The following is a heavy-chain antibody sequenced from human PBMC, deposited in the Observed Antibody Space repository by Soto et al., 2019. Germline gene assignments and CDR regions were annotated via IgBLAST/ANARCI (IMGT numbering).Heavy chain of an antibody. V-gene: IGHV3-23*01. Sequence: GGSLRLSCAVSGFTFNNYAMNWVRQAPGKGLEWVSSISDSGGRTYYADSVKGRFTISRDNSKNTLYLQMNSLRAEDTAIYYCAKDALGDYFYYGMDVWGQGTTVTSP. CDR1: GFTFNNYA. CDR3: AKDALGDYFYYGMDV. J-gene: IGHJ6*02. CDR2: ISDSGGRT.